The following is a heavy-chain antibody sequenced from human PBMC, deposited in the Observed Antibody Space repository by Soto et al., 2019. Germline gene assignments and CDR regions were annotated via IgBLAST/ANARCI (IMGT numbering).Heavy chain of an antibody. CDR2: INHSGST. V-gene: IGHV4-34*01. J-gene: IGHJ4*02. CDR1: GGSFSGYY. Sequence: SETMSLTCAVYGGSFSGYYWSWIRQPPGKGLEWIGEINHSGSTNYNPSLKSRVTISVDTSKNQFSLKLSSVTAADTAVYYCARGDYYDSSGYYYGFADYWGQGTLVTVSS. CDR3: ARGDYYDSSGYYYGFADY. D-gene: IGHD3-22*01.